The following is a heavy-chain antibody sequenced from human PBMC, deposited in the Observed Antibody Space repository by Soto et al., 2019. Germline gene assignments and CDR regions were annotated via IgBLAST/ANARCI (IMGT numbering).Heavy chain of an antibody. V-gene: IGHV3-30*18. CDR1: GFSFNTYG. CDR3: AKDIVKYTYGACDY. CDR2: ISYDGSNQ. J-gene: IGHJ4*02. D-gene: IGHD5-18*01. Sequence: GGSLRLSCAASGFSFNTYGMYWVRQAPGKGLEWVAAISYDGSNQYHADSVKGRFAISRDNSKSTLYLQMNSLRVEDTAVYYCAKDIVKYTYGACDYWGQGALVTVSS.